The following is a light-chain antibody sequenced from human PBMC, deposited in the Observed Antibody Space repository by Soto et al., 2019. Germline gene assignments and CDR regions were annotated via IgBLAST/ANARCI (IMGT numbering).Light chain of an antibody. Sequence: QSVLTQPPSVSGAPGQRVTISCTGSSSNIGAGYDVHWYQQLPGTAPKLLIYGNSNRPAWVPDRFSGSKSGTSASLAITRLQAEDEADYYCQSYDSSLSGVVFGGGTKLTVL. CDR3: QSYDSSLSGVV. CDR2: GNS. J-gene: IGLJ2*01. V-gene: IGLV1-40*01. CDR1: SSNIGAGYD.